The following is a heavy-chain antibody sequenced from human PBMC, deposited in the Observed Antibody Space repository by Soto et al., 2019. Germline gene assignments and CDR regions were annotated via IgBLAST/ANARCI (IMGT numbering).Heavy chain of an antibody. CDR2: IIPIFGTA. CDR1: GGTFSSYA. D-gene: IGHD3-10*01. Sequence: GASVKVSCKASGGTFSSYAISWVRQAPGQGLEWMGGIIPIFGTANYAQKFQGRVTITADESTSTAYMELSSLRSEDTAVYYCASSFYYGSGSYYTFDYWGQGTLVTVSS. J-gene: IGHJ4*02. V-gene: IGHV1-69*13. CDR3: ASSFYYGSGSYYTFDY.